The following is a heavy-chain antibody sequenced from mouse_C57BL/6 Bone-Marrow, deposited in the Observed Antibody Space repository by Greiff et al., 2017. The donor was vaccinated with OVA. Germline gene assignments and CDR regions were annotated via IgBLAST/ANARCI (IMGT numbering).Heavy chain of an antibody. D-gene: IGHD2-3*01. V-gene: IGHV3-6*01. Sequence: DVQLQESGPGLVKPSQSLSLTCSVTGYSITSGYYWNWIRQFPGNKLEWMGYISYDGSNNYNPSLKNRISITRDTSKNQFFLKLNSVTTEDTATYYCAREGGYYSWFAYWGQGTLVTVSA. CDR3: AREGGYYSWFAY. J-gene: IGHJ3*01. CDR1: GYSITSGYY. CDR2: ISYDGSN.